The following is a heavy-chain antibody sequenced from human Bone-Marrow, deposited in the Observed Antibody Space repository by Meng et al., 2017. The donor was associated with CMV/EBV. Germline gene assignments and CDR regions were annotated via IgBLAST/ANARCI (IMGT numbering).Heavy chain of an antibody. CDR3: AGDRSSVVVVAADYYFDY. Sequence: GESLKISCAASGFTFSSYAMHWVRQAPGKGLEWVAVISYDGSNKYYADSVKGRFTISRDNSKNTMYLQMNSLRAEDTAVYYCAGDRSSVVVVAADYYFDYWSQGKLVHVAS. D-gene: IGHD2-15*01. V-gene: IGHV3-30-3*01. CDR1: GFTFSSYA. CDR2: ISYDGSNK. J-gene: IGHJ4*02.